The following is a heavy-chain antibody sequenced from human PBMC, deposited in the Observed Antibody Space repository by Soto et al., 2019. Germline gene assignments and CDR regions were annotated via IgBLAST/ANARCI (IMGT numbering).Heavy chain of an antibody. CDR3: XIGHWLGK. CDR2: IKQDGNEK. D-gene: IGHD6-19*01. Sequence: EVQLVDSGGALVQPGESLRLSCAASGFTFSDYLMTWVRQAPGKGLEWVATIKQDGNEKYNVDSVKGRFTISRDNAKNXXXXXXXXLRAXDTAXXXXXIGHWLGKWGQGTLVTVSS. V-gene: IGHV3-7*01. CDR1: GFTFSDYL. J-gene: IGHJ4*02.